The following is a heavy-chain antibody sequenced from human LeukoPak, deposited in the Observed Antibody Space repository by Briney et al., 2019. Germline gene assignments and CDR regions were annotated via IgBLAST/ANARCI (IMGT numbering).Heavy chain of an antibody. V-gene: IGHV1-69*01. Sequence: ASVKVSCKASGGTFSSYAISWVRQAPGQGLEWMGGITPIFGTANYAQKFQGRVTITADESTSTAYMELSSLRSEDTAVYYCARDFGGVGANLWGQGTLVTVSS. D-gene: IGHD1-26*01. CDR2: ITPIFGTA. J-gene: IGHJ5*02. CDR1: GGTFSSYA. CDR3: ARDFGGVGANL.